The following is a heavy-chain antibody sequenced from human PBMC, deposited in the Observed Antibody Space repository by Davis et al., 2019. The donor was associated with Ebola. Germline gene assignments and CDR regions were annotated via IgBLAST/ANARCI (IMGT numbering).Heavy chain of an antibody. Sequence: GESLKISCHGSGYSFTSYWIGWVRQMPGKGLERMGIIYPGDSDTRYSPSFQGQVTISADKSISTAYLQWSSLKTSDTAMYYCARFGPYSSSPGPSYYFDYWGQGTLVTVSS. D-gene: IGHD6-6*01. J-gene: IGHJ4*02. CDR1: GYSFTSYW. V-gene: IGHV5-51*01. CDR3: ARFGPYSSSPGPSYYFDY. CDR2: IYPGDSDT.